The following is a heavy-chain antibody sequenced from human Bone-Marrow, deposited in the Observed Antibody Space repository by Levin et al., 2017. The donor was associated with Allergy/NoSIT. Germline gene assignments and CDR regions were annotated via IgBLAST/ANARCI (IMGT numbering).Heavy chain of an antibody. V-gene: IGHV3-7*01. D-gene: IGHD4-23*01. Sequence: SCVASGFSFSSHWMIWVRQAPGKGLEWVANIKGDGSQKSYEDSVKGRFTVSRDNAKNTLYLQMNSLRADDTATYYCARDGPAAVDFDYWGQGTLVTVSS. CDR3: ARDGPAAVDFDY. J-gene: IGHJ4*02. CDR1: GFSFSSHW. CDR2: IKGDGSQK.